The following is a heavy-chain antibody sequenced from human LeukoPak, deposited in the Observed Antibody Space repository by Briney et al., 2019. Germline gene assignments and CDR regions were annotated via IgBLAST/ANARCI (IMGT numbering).Heavy chain of an antibody. Sequence: ASVKVSCKASGYTFTSYGISWVRQAPGQGLEWMGWISAYNGNTNYAQKLQGRVTMTTDTSTSTAYMELRSLRSDDTAVYYCARDATWDYDFWSGYYNSRYFDYWGQGTLITVSS. CDR1: GYTFTSYG. D-gene: IGHD3-3*01. J-gene: IGHJ4*02. V-gene: IGHV1-18*01. CDR3: ARDATWDYDFWSGYYNSRYFDY. CDR2: ISAYNGNT.